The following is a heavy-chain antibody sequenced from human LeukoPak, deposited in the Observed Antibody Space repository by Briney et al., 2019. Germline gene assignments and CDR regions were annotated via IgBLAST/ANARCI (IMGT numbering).Heavy chain of an antibody. CDR3: AMRKPYDSSGPFDY. J-gene: IGHJ4*02. V-gene: IGHV1-3*01. D-gene: IGHD3-22*01. CDR2: INAGNGNT. Sequence: GASVKVSCKASGYTFTSYAMHWVRQAPGHRLEWMGWINAGNGNTKYSQKFQGRVTITRDTSASTAYMELSSLRSEDTAMYYCAMRKPYDSSGPFDYWGQGTLVTVSS. CDR1: GYTFTSYA.